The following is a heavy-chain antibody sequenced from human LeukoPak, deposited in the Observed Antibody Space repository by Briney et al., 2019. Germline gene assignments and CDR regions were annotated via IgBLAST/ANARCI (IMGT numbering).Heavy chain of an antibody. V-gene: IGHV4-39*01. J-gene: IGHJ3*01. CDR2: IYYSEST. D-gene: IGHD3-22*01. CDR1: VGFLSITSYY. Sequence: SETLSLTCAVSVGFLSITSYYWAWIRQPPGKGLEGLGTIYYSESTYHNPSLKSRFPLSEETPTNQFSLKLSSVDAADKDVYYCARAGVRYFVSIGLYAFDFWGGGTTVTVSS. CDR3: ARAGVRYFVSIGLYAFDF.